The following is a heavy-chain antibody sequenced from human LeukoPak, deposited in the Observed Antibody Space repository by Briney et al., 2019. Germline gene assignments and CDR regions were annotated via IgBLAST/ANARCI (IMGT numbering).Heavy chain of an antibody. V-gene: IGHV4-59*01. CDR2: IYYSGST. D-gene: IGHD6-13*01. Sequence: SETLSLTCTVSGGSISSYYWSWIRQPPGKGLEWIGYIYYSGSTNYNPSLKSRVTISVDTSKKQFSLKLSSVTAADTAVYYCASRGRWYDAFDIWGQGTMVTVSS. J-gene: IGHJ3*02. CDR1: GGSISSYY. CDR3: ASRGRWYDAFDI.